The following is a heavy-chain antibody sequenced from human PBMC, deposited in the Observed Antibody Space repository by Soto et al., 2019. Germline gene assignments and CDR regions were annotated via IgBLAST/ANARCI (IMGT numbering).Heavy chain of an antibody. J-gene: IGHJ6*02. D-gene: IGHD1-26*01. CDR1: GGTFSSYA. Sequence: SVKVSCKASGGTFSSYAISWVRQAPGQGLEWMGGIIPIFGTANYAQKFQGRVTITADESTSTAYMELSSLRSEDTAVYYCARDAPIGDHTQAYYYYGMDVWGQATKVTVSS. CDR3: ARDAPIGDHTQAYYYYGMDV. CDR2: IIPIFGTA. V-gene: IGHV1-69*13.